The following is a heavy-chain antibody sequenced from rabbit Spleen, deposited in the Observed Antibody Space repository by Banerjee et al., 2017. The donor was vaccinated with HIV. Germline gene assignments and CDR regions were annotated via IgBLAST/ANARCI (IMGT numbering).Heavy chain of an antibody. CDR2: IYIGDGNT. D-gene: IGHD8-1*01. CDR1: GFSFSSSYY. Sequence: QEQLVESGGGLVQPEGSLTLTCTASGFSFSSSYYMCWVRQAPGKGLEWIACIYIGDGNTYYASWAKGRFTISKTSSTTVTLQMTSLTVADTATYFCARDTGSSFSSYGMDLWGQGTLVTVS. CDR3: ARDTGSSFSSYGMDL. V-gene: IGHV1S45*01. J-gene: IGHJ6*01.